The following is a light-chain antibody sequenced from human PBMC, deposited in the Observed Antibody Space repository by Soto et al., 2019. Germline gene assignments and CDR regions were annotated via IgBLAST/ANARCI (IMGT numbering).Light chain of an antibody. CDR3: QQYQNLWT. CDR2: GAS. V-gene: IGKV3-15*01. CDR1: QSVSSK. J-gene: IGKJ1*01. Sequence: IGMTQAPTTLSVSPGERAPLSCRASQSVSSKLAWFQQKPGQAPRLLIYGASSRATGIPARFSGSGSGTEFTLTIGSLQSEDSAVYYCQQYQNLWTFGQGTKVDIK.